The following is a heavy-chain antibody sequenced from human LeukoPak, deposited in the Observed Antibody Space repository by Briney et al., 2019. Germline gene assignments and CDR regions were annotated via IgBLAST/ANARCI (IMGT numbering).Heavy chain of an antibody. D-gene: IGHD6-19*01. V-gene: IGHV3-23*01. CDR3: AARPPRVVAGPFDY. CDR1: GFTSTNYA. CDR2: ISGSGDNT. Sequence: TGGSLRLSCAASGFTSTNYAMGWARQAPGKGLEWLSTISGSGDNTYYADSVKGRFTISRDNSKNTLYLQMSRLRVEDTAVYYCAARPPRVVAGPFDYWGQGTLVTVSS. J-gene: IGHJ4*02.